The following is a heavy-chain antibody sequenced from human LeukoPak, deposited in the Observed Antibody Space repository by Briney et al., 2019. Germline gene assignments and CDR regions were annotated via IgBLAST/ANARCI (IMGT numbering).Heavy chain of an antibody. CDR2: INPNSGGT. V-gene: IGHV1-2*02. D-gene: IGHD3-10*01. Sequence: ASVKVSCKASGYTFSGYYMHWVRQAPGQGLEWMGWINPNSGGTNYAQKFQGRVTMTRDTSISTAYMELSRLRSDDTAVYYCARKRITMVRGVITQTSPFDYWGQGTLVTVSS. CDR1: GYTFSGYY. J-gene: IGHJ4*02. CDR3: ARKRITMVRGVITQTSPFDY.